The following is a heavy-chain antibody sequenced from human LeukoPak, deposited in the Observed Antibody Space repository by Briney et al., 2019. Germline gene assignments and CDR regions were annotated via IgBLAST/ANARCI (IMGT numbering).Heavy chain of an antibody. Sequence: ASVKVSCKASGYTFTGYYMHWVRQAPGQGLEWMGWISAYNGNTNYAQKLQGRATMTTDTSTSTAYMELRSLRSDDTAVYYCARAGIVGATRSDYWGQGTLVTVSS. CDR3: ARAGIVGATRSDY. CDR1: GYTFTGYY. CDR2: ISAYNGNT. V-gene: IGHV1-18*04. D-gene: IGHD1-26*01. J-gene: IGHJ4*02.